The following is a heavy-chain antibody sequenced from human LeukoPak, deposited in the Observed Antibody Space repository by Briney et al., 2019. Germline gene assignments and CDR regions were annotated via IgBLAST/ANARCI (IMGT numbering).Heavy chain of an antibody. CDR2: IYYSGST. Sequence: SETLSLTCTVSGGSISSYYWSRIRQPPGKGLEWIGYIYYSGSTNYNPSLKSRVTISVDTSKNQFSLKLSSVTAADTAVYYCARVARSYWGAFDIWGQGTMVTVSS. CDR3: ARVARSYWGAFDI. J-gene: IGHJ3*02. CDR1: GGSISSYY. D-gene: IGHD3-10*01. V-gene: IGHV4-59*01.